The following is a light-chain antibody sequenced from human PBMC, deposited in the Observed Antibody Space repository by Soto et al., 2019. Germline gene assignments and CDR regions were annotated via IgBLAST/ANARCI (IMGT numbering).Light chain of an antibody. Sequence: EVVLTQSPATLSVSPGERATLSCRASQSVNSNLAWYQQRPGQAPRLLIYDAFKRATGTPARFSGSGSGTDFTLTISSLEPEDFAVYYCQQRSNWPPELIFGGGTKVDI. CDR2: DAF. CDR1: QSVNSN. J-gene: IGKJ4*01. CDR3: QQRSNWPPELI. V-gene: IGKV3-11*01.